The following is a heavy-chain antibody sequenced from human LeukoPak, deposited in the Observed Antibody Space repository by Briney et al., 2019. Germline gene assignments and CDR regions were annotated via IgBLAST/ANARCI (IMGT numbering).Heavy chain of an antibody. CDR3: ARGHYDSSGYTFDY. D-gene: IGHD3-22*01. V-gene: IGHV3-13*01. CDR1: GFTFSSYA. Sequence: GGSLRLSCAASGFTFSSYAMSWVRQAPGKGLEWVSAIGTAGDTYYPGSVKGRFTISRENAKNSLYLQMNSLRAGDTAVYYCARGHYDSSGYTFDYWGQGTLVTVSS. J-gene: IGHJ4*02. CDR2: IGTAGDT.